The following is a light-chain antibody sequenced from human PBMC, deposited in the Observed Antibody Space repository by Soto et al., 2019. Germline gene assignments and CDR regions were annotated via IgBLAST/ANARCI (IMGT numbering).Light chain of an antibody. J-gene: IGLJ1*01. Sequence: QSALAQPASVSGSPGQSIAISCTGTSNDVGSYNSVSWYQQYPGKAPTLMIHDVSDRPSGVSNRFSGSKSGNTASLTISGLQAEDEADYYCSSFTSSSSYVFGSGTKVTVL. CDR1: SNDVGSYNS. CDR3: SSFTSSSSYV. CDR2: DVS. V-gene: IGLV2-14*03.